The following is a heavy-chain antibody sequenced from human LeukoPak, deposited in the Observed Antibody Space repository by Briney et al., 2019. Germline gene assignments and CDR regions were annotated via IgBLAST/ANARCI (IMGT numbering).Heavy chain of an antibody. D-gene: IGHD2-8*01. CDR1: GGSISSYY. J-gene: IGHJ4*02. Sequence: SETLSLTCTASGGSISSYYWSWIRQPAGKGLEWIGRIYTSGSTNYNPSLKSRVTISVDTSKNQFSLKLSSVTAADTAGYYCARDMLWYPFDYWGQGTLVTVSS. V-gene: IGHV4-4*07. CDR2: IYTSGST. CDR3: ARDMLWYPFDY.